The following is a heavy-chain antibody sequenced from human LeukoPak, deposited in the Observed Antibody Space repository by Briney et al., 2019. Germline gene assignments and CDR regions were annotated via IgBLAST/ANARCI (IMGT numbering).Heavy chain of an antibody. V-gene: IGHV3-53*04. CDR3: ARGGAITVVRGIIYGLYV. J-gene: IGHJ6*02. CDR2: IYSGGNT. D-gene: IGHD3-10*01. CDR1: GFTFRNYA. Sequence: GGSLRLSCAASGFTFRNYAMTWVRQAPGQGLEWVSVIYSGGNTYYADSVKGRFTISRHNSRNTVYLQMNSLRAEDTAIYYCARGGAITVVRGIIYGLYVWGQGTTVTVSS.